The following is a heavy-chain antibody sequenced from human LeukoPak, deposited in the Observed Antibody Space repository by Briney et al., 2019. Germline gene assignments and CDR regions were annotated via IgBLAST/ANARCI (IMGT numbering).Heavy chain of an antibody. CDR2: ISYDGSNK. J-gene: IGHJ5*02. CDR3: AKRLAARPNSSNWFDP. V-gene: IGHV3-30*04. D-gene: IGHD6-6*01. CDR1: GFTFSSYA. Sequence: GGSLRLSCAASGFTFSSYAMHWVRQAPGKGLEWVAVISYDGSNKYYADSVKGRFTISRDNSKNTLYLQMNSLRAEDTAVYYCAKRLAARPNSSNWFDPWGQGTLVTVSS.